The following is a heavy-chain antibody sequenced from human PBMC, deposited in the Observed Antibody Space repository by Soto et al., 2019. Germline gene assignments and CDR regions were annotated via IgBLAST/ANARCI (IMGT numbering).Heavy chain of an antibody. CDR1: DYTFTSYG. J-gene: IGHJ6*02. Sequence: HVQLVQSGAEVKSPGASVKVSCEASDYTFTSYGISWVRQAPGQGLEWMGWINPYSGNTNYAQKLQGRVTMTTDTSRTTAYMELRSLTFDDTAVYYCANATVSQDGMDVWGQGTTVTVSS. D-gene: IGHD4-17*01. CDR2: INPYSGNT. CDR3: ANATVSQDGMDV. V-gene: IGHV1-18*01.